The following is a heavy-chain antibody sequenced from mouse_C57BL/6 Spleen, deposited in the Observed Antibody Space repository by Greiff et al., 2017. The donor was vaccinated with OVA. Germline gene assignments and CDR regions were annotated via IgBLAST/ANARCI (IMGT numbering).Heavy chain of an antibody. CDR2: ISDGGSYT. CDR3: ARDLDSNYVLFDY. V-gene: IGHV5-4*01. J-gene: IGHJ2*01. D-gene: IGHD2-5*01. CDR1: GFTFSSYA. Sequence: EVKVVESGGGLVKPGGSLKLSCAASGFTFSSYAMSWVRQTPEKRLEWVATISDGGSYTYYPDNVKGRFTISRDNAKNNLYLQMSHLKSEDTAMYYCARDLDSNYVLFDYWGQGTTLTVSS.